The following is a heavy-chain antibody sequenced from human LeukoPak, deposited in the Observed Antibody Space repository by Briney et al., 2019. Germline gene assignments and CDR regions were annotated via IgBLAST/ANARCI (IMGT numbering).Heavy chain of an antibody. D-gene: IGHD6-19*01. CDR1: GYTLRNYG. CDR3: ARDFSFSVDY. V-gene: IGHV1-18*01. Sequence: ASVRVSCKTSGYTLRNYGITWVRQAPGQGLEWMGWIYAHDGHTNFAQKFQGRLTMTADTSTNTAYMELRSLTSDDTAMYYCARDFSFSVDYWGQGTLVTASS. J-gene: IGHJ4*02. CDR2: IYAHDGHT.